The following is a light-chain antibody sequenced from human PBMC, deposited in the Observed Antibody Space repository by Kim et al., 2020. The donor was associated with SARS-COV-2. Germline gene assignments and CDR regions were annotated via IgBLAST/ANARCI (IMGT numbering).Light chain of an antibody. Sequence: SYELTQPPSASASPGQAASITCSGDTLGNKYASWYQQKPGQSPVLVIYQDEKRPSGIPERFSGSNSGNSATLTISGTQAMDEADYFCLAWDSSSGSYVFG. V-gene: IGLV3-1*01. J-gene: IGLJ1*01. CDR1: TLGNKY. CDR3: LAWDSSSGSYV. CDR2: QDE.